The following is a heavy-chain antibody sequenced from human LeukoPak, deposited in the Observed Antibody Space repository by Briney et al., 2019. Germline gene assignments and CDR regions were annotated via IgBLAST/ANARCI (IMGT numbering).Heavy chain of an antibody. Sequence: GGSLRLSCAASGFTVSSNYMSWVRQAPGKGLEWVSVIYSGGSTYYADSVKGRFTISRDNSKNTLYLQMNSLRAEDTAVYYCATTNQLLYSFDYWGQGTLVTVSS. D-gene: IGHD2-2*01. CDR2: IYSGGST. CDR3: ATTNQLLYSFDY. V-gene: IGHV3-53*01. J-gene: IGHJ4*02. CDR1: GFTVSSNY.